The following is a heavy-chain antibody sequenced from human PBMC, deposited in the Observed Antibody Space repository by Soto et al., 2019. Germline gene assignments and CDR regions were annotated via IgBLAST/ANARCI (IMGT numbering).Heavy chain of an antibody. Sequence: PGGSLRLSCAASGLTFSSYAMHWVRQAPGKGLEWVAVVSYDGGNKYYADSVKGRFTISRDNSKNTLYLQMNSLRAEDTAVYYCARDGEDVLRNIPGHAFDNWGQGTMVTVSS. CDR3: ARDGEDVLRNIPGHAFDN. J-gene: IGHJ3*02. D-gene: IGHD3-3*01. V-gene: IGHV3-30-3*01. CDR2: VSYDGGNK. CDR1: GLTFSSYA.